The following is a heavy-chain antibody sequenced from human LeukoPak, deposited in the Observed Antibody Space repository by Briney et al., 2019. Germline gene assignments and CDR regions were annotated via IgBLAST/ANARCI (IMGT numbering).Heavy chain of an antibody. V-gene: IGHV3-23*01. D-gene: IGHD1-26*01. CDR2: ISGSGGST. J-gene: IGHJ3*02. CDR3: AKDLGKGIVGATSRRAFDI. CDR1: GFTFSSYA. Sequence: PGGSLRLSCAASGFTFSSYAMSWVRQAPGKGLEWVSAISGSGGSTYYADSVKGRFTISRDNSKNTLYLQMNSLRAEDTAVYYCAKDLGKGIVGATSRRAFDIWGQGTMVTVSS.